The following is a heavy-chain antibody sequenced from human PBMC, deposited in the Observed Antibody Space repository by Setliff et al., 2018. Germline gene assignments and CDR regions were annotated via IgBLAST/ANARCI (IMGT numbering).Heavy chain of an antibody. CDR3: ARFACNGGSCYLSASDY. CDR2: ISSRSTYI. J-gene: IGHJ4*02. D-gene: IGHD2-15*01. Sequence: GGSLRLSCTASGFSFSNCWVNWVRQAPGKGLEWVSSISSRSTYIYYADSVKGRFTISRDNANNSLYLQMNSLRAEDTAMYYCARFACNGGSCYLSASDYWGQGTLVTVSS. V-gene: IGHV3-21*06. CDR1: GFSFSNCW.